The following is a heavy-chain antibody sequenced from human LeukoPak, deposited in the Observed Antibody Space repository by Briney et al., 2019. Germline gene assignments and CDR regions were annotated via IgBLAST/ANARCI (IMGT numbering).Heavy chain of an antibody. CDR3: ARGRDWAYDY. Sequence: SETLSLTCAVYGGSFSGYYWSWIRHPPGKGLEWIGEINHSGSTNYNPSLKSRVTISVDTSKNQFSLKLSSVTAADTAVYYCARGRDWAYDYWGQGTLVTVSS. J-gene: IGHJ4*02. D-gene: IGHD3/OR15-3a*01. V-gene: IGHV4-34*01. CDR1: GGSFSGYY. CDR2: INHSGST.